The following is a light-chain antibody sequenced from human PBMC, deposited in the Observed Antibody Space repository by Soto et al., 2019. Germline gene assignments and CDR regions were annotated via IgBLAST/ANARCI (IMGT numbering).Light chain of an antibody. CDR1: QSVSSN. CDR2: AAS. CDR3: QQYNNWPVT. V-gene: IGKV3-15*01. J-gene: IGKJ1*01. Sequence: IVLTPSPGTPSLSPGERATPSFRASQSVSSNFFAWYQQKPGQAPRLLIFAASTRATGIPARFSGSGSATEFTLTISNLQSEDFAVYYCQQYNNWPVTFGQGTKVDIK.